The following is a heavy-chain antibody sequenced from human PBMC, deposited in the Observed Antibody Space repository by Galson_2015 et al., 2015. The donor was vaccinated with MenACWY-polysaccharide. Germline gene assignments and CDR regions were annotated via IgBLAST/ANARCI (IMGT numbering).Heavy chain of an antibody. V-gene: IGHV3-33*01. CDR1: GSRFSNSG. CDR2: IQYDGSNK. Sequence: LRLSCAASGSRFSNSGMHWVRQAPGKGLEWVAVIQYDGSNKVYADSVKGRFPISRDNSKNTVFLEMNTLGVEDTAVYYCAREGSRIVFHAFDIWGQGTMVTVSS. J-gene: IGHJ3*02. D-gene: IGHD2-2*01. CDR3: AREGSRIVFHAFDI.